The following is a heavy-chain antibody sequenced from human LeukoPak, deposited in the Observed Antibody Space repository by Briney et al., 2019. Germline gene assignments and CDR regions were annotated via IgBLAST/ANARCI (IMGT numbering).Heavy chain of an antibody. Sequence: GGTLRLSCAASGFTFSSYGMSWVRQAPGKGLEWVSAISGSGGSTYYADSVKGRFTISRDNAKNSLYLQMNSLRAEDTAVYYCARDKVVGATYFDYWGQGTLVTVSS. V-gene: IGHV3-23*01. CDR3: ARDKVVGATYFDY. CDR2: ISGSGGST. CDR1: GFTFSSYG. D-gene: IGHD1-26*01. J-gene: IGHJ4*02.